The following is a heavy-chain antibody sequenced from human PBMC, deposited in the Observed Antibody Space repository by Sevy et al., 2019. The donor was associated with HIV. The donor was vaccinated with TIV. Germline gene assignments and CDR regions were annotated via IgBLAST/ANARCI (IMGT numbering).Heavy chain of an antibody. Sequence: GGSLRLSCATSGFTFSSYGMHWVRQAPGKGLVWVSRINSDESSTTYADSVKGRFTISRDIAKNTLYLQMNSLRAEDTAVYYCARDRGSTVTTASNWFDPWGQGTLVTVSS. CDR1: GFTFSSYG. D-gene: IGHD4-4*01. J-gene: IGHJ5*02. CDR3: ARDRGSTVTTASNWFDP. CDR2: INSDESST. V-gene: IGHV3-74*03.